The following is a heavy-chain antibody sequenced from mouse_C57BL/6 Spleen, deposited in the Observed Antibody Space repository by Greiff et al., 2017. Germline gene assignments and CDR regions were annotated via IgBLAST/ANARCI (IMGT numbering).Heavy chain of an antibody. V-gene: IGHV1-50*01. CDR1: GYTFTSYW. CDR2: IDPSDSYT. CDR3: ARRGGAMDY. J-gene: IGHJ4*01. Sequence: QVQLQQPGAELVKPGASVKLSCKASGYTFTSYWMQWVKQRPGQGLAWIGEIDPSDSYTNYNQKFKGKATLTVDTSSSTAYMPLSSLTSEDSAVYYCARRGGAMDYWGQGTSVTVSS.